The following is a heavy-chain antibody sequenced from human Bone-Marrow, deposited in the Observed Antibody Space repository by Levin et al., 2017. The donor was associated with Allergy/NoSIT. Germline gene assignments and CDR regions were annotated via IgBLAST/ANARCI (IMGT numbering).Heavy chain of an antibody. J-gene: IGHJ4*02. Sequence: PSETLSLTCTVSGDSISSGGYYWSLIRQPPGTGLEWLGNIYFDGTTFYNPSLQGRVTMSLDKSNNQFSLNLISVTAADTAVYYCARLHFGDNSGLLDYWGQGILVTVSS. V-gene: IGHV4-31*03. CDR3: ARLHFGDNSGLLDY. CDR1: GDSISSGGYY. D-gene: IGHD3-22*01. CDR2: IYFDGTT.